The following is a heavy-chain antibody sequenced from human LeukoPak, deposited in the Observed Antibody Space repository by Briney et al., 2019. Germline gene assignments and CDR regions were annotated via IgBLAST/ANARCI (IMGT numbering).Heavy chain of an antibody. Sequence: GGSLRLSCAASGFTFDDYAMHWARQAPGKGLEWVSGISWNSGSIGYADSVKGRFTISRDNAKNSLYLQMNSLRAEDTALYYCAKDRGPSGIAAAGVDYWGQGTLVTVSS. CDR2: ISWNSGSI. V-gene: IGHV3-9*01. J-gene: IGHJ4*02. CDR3: AKDRGPSGIAAAGVDY. D-gene: IGHD6-13*01. CDR1: GFTFDDYA.